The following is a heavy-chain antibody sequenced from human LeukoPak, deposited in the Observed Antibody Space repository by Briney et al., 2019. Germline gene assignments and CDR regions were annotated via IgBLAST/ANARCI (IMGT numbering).Heavy chain of an antibody. J-gene: IGHJ4*02. CDR1: GGSISSYY. D-gene: IGHD3-22*01. Sequence: SETLSLTCSVSGGSISSYYWSWIRQPPGKGLEWIGYIYYSGSTNYNPSLKSRVTISVDTSKNQFSLKLSSVTAADTAVYYCARQGVSGYDSSGYYYEPLDYWGQGTLVTVSS. CDR2: IYYSGST. V-gene: IGHV4-59*01. CDR3: ARQGVSGYDSSGYYYEPLDY.